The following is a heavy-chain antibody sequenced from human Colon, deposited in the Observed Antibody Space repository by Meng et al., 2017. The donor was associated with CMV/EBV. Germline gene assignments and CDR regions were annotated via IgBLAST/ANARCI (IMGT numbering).Heavy chain of an antibody. CDR1: GFPFNSHS. V-gene: IGHV3-21*05. CDR2: ISSSGKDE. D-gene: IGHD2-2*01. Sequence: GESLKIFCEGSGFPFNSHSMNWVRQVPGKGLEWISYISSSGKDEYYADSVKGRFTISRDNAKNSVSLQMNALKVEDTAVYYCMRDLLPIRLIPAAQDYWGQGTLVTVSS. CDR3: MRDLLPIRLIPAAQDY. J-gene: IGHJ4*02.